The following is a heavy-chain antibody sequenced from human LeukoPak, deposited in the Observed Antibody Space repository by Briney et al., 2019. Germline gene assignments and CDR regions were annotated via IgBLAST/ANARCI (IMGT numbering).Heavy chain of an antibody. J-gene: IGHJ1*01. Sequence: ASLKVSCKASGYTFTNYHINWVRQAPGQGLEWMGWINPNSDDRGYAQQFQGRVTITRDTSISTAYMELRSLRSEDTAVYFCARTTSLTASGYAYGGQGTLVTLP. CDR2: INPNSDDR. CDR1: GYTFTNYH. D-gene: IGHD2-2*01. CDR3: ARTTSLTASGYAY. V-gene: IGHV1-8*03.